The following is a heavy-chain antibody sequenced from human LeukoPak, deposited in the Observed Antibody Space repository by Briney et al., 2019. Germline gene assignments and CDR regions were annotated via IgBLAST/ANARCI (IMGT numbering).Heavy chain of an antibody. D-gene: IGHD2-2*01. V-gene: IGHV1-18*01. CDR2: ISAYNGNT. CDR1: GYTFTSYG. CDR3: ARELDCSSTSCTPTSLGFDY. Sequence: ASVKVSCKASGYTFTSYGISWVRQAPGQGLEWMGWISAYNGNTNYAQKLRGRVTMTTDTSTSTAYMELRSLRSDDTAVYYCARELDCSSTSCTPTSLGFDYWGQGTLVTVSS. J-gene: IGHJ4*02.